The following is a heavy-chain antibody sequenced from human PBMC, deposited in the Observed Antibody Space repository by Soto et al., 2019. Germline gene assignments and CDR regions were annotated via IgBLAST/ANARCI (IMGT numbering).Heavy chain of an antibody. CDR2: ISYDGSNK. Sequence: QVQLVESGGGVVQPGRSLRLSCAASGFTFSSYGMHWVRQAPGKGLEWVAVISYDGSNKYYADSVKGRFTISRDNSKNTLYLQMNSLRAEDTAVYYCAKDDGLVVVTAIYFQHWGQGTLVTVSS. CDR3: AKDDGLVVVTAIYFQH. J-gene: IGHJ1*01. D-gene: IGHD2-21*02. CDR1: GFTFSSYG. V-gene: IGHV3-30*18.